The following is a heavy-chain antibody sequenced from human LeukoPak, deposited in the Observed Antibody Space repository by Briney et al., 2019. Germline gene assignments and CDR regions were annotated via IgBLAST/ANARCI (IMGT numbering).Heavy chain of an antibody. CDR3: ASPRAYGGNSYDAFDI. V-gene: IGHV5-51*01. Sequence: GESLKISCKGSGYSFTSYWIGWVRQMPGKGLEWVGIIYPGDSDTRYSPSFQGQVTISADKSISTAYLQWSSLKASDTAMYYCASPRAYGGNSYDAFDIWGQGTMVTVSS. CDR2: IYPGDSDT. J-gene: IGHJ3*02. D-gene: IGHD4-23*01. CDR1: GYSFTSYW.